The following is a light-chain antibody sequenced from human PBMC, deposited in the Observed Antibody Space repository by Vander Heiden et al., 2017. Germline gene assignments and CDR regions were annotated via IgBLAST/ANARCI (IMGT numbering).Light chain of an antibody. CDR2: SAS. J-gene: IGKJ2*01. CDR1: LSISRY. V-gene: IGKV3-15*01. CDR3: QQYKDWPYT. Sequence: EIVMTQSPATLSVSPGGRATLSCRASLSISRYLAWYQQKVGQAPRLLIYSASTRATGIPARFSGTGSGTEFTLTISSLQSEDFVVYYCQQYKDWPYTFGQGTKLEIQ.